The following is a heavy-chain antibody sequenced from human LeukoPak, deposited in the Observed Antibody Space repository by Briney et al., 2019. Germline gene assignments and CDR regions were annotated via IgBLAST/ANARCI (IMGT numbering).Heavy chain of an antibody. Sequence: SETLSLTCTVSGGSICSCDYYWSWIRQPPGEGLEWLAYMYYSGSTYYNPSLESRVTMSADTSKNQLSLKLSSVTAADTAVYYCARPYYYDSRIDPWGQGILVTVSS. J-gene: IGHJ5*02. CDR3: ARPYYYDSRIDP. CDR1: GGSICSCDYY. V-gene: IGHV4-30-4*01. CDR2: MYYSGST. D-gene: IGHD3-22*01.